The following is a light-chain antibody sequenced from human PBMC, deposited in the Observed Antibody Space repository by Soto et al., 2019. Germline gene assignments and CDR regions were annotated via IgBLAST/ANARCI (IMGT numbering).Light chain of an antibody. Sequence: EIVLTQSPGTLSLSPGEGTTLSCRASQTVSKNYLAWYQQKPGQAPRLLIYAASSRATGIPDTFSGRGSGTDFTLTISILEPEDLAVFYCQQYAESPITFGPGTRLEIK. CDR1: QTVSKNY. V-gene: IGKV3-20*01. CDR2: AAS. CDR3: QQYAESPIT. J-gene: IGKJ5*01.